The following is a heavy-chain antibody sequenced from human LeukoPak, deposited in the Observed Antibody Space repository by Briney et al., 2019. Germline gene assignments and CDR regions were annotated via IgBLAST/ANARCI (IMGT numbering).Heavy chain of an antibody. J-gene: IGHJ6*02. CDR3: AKDRGGLISPFYNYAMDV. D-gene: IGHD2-15*01. V-gene: IGHV3-30*04. CDR2: ISYDGSYD. Sequence: LTGGSLRLSCAASGFTFSSYAMHWVRQAPSKGLEWVAVISYDGSYDFSGDSVKGRLTISRDNSKNMVYLQMNSLRVEDTAVYYCAKDRGGLISPFYNYAMDVWGQGTTVTVS. CDR1: GFTFSSYA.